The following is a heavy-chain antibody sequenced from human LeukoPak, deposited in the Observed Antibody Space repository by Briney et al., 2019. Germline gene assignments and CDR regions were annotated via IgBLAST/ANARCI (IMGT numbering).Heavy chain of an antibody. CDR1: GGSFSGYY. V-gene: IGHV4-34*01. CDR3: ASRKLGLIDY. J-gene: IGHJ4*02. D-gene: IGHD7-27*01. CDR2: INHSGST. Sequence: SETLSLTCAVYGGSFSGYYWSWIRQPPGKGLEWIGEINHSGSTNYNPSLKSRVTISVDTSKNQFSLKLSSVTAADTSVYYCASRKLGLIDYWGQGTLVTVSS.